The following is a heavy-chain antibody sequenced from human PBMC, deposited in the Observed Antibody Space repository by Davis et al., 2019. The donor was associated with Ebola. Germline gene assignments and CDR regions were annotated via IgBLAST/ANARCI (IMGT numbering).Heavy chain of an antibody. CDR2: IRYDGSNK. CDR1: GFTFSGSA. Sequence: PGGSLRLSCAASGFTFSGSAMHWVRQAPGKGLEWVAFIRYDGSNKYYADSVKGRFTISRDNAKNTLYLQMNSPRAEDTAAYYCARDRNLGDAFDIWGQGTMVTVSS. J-gene: IGHJ3*02. V-gene: IGHV3-30*02. CDR3: ARDRNLGDAFDI. D-gene: IGHD3-10*01.